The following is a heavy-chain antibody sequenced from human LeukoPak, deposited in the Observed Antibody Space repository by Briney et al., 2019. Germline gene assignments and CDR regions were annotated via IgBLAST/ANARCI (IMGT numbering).Heavy chain of an antibody. CDR3: ARARVGGFLEWLPRCYYYMDV. D-gene: IGHD3-3*01. Sequence: ETLSLTCTVSGGSISSHYWSWIRQPPGKGLEWIGYIYYSGSTNYNPSLKSRVTISVDTSKNQFSLKLSSVTAADTAVYYCARARVGGFLEWLPRCYYYMDVWGKGTTVTVSS. CDR1: GGSISSHY. J-gene: IGHJ6*03. V-gene: IGHV4-59*11. CDR2: IYYSGST.